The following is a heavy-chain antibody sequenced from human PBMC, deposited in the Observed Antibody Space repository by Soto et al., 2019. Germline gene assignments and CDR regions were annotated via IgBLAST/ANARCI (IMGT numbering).Heavy chain of an antibody. CDR1: GGSFKSGSFYY. J-gene: IGHJ4*02. Sequence: SETLSLTCTVSGGSFKSGSFYYWSWIRQSPGKGLEWIGYTYYSGSTNYNPSLKSRVTISVDTSKTHFSLKLSSLTAADTAVYYCARDSGITGTFHHWGQGILVTVSS. V-gene: IGHV4-61*03. D-gene: IGHD1-20*01. CDR2: TYYSGST. CDR3: ARDSGITGTFHH.